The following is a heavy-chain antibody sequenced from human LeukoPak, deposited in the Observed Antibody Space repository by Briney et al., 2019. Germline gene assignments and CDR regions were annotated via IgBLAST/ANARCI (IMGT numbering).Heavy chain of an antibody. D-gene: IGHD1-26*01. CDR3: AKDRPVVGGT. V-gene: IGHV3-30*18. J-gene: IGHJ4*02. CDR1: GFTFSTYG. Sequence: PGGSLRLSCAASGFTFSTYGMHWVRQAPGKGLEWVAVISYDGSNKYYADSVKGRFTISRDNSKNTLYLQMNSLRAEDTAVYYCAKDRPVVGGTWGQGTLVTVSS. CDR2: ISYDGSNK.